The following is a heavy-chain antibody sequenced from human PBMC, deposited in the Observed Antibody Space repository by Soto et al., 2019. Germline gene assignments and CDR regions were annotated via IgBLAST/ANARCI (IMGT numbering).Heavy chain of an antibody. Sequence: EVQLVESGGGLVKPGGSLRLSCAASGFTFSSYSMNWVRQAPGKGLEWVSSISSSSSYIYYADSVKGRFTISRDNAKNSLYLQMNSLRAEDTAVYYCARERGSIADGDFQHWGQGTLVTVSS. CDR1: GFTFSSYS. V-gene: IGHV3-21*01. J-gene: IGHJ1*01. D-gene: IGHD6-6*01. CDR3: ARERGSIADGDFQH. CDR2: ISSSSSYI.